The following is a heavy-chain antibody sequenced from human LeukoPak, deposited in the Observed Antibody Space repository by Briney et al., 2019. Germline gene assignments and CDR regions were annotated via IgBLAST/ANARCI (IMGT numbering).Heavy chain of an antibody. J-gene: IGHJ6*03. D-gene: IGHD3-3*01. V-gene: IGHV3-7*01. CDR3: ARDQNSLWSGYYTDYYYYYMDV. CDR2: VKQDGSEK. CDR1: GFTFSSYG. Sequence: GGSLRLSCAASGFTFSSYGMHWVRQAPGKGLEWVANVKQDGSEKYYVDSVKGRFTISRDNAKNSLYLQMNSLRAEDTAVYYCARDQNSLWSGYYTDYYYYYMDVWGKGTTVTVSS.